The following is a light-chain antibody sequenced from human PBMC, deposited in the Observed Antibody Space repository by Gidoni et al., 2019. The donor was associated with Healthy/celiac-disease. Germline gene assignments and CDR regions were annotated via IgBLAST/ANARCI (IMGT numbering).Light chain of an antibody. CDR3: SSYTVSTTRVV. Sequence: QSALTQPASVSGSPGQSLTISCTGTSSDVGCYHSISWYQQQPGKAPKLMIYYVSTRPSGVPDRFSGSKSGNTASLTISGLQAEDDSDYYCSSYTVSTTRVVFGGGTKLTVL. CDR2: YVS. J-gene: IGLJ2*01. CDR1: SSDVGCYHS. V-gene: IGLV2-14*01.